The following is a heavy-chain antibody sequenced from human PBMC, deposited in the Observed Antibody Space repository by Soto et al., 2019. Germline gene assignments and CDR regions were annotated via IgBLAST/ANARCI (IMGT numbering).Heavy chain of an antibody. CDR1: GFTFSSYG. CDR2: IWYDGSNK. CDR3: ARGRGVVVVFDY. D-gene: IGHD3-22*01. J-gene: IGHJ4*02. Sequence: QVQLVESGGGVVQPGRSLRLSCAASGFTFSSYGMHWVRQAPGKGLEWVAVIWYDGSNKYYADSVKGRFTISRDNSKNALYLQMNSLRAEDTAVYYCARGRGVVVVFDYWGQGTLVTVSS. V-gene: IGHV3-33*01.